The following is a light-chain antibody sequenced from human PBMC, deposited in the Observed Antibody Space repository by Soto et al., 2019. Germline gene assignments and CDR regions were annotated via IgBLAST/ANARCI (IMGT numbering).Light chain of an antibody. V-gene: IGLV2-14*03. CDR1: SSDVGAYNF. CDR3: SSYKTDATRL. CDR2: DVN. Sequence: QSALTQPASVSGSPGQSITISCTGTSSDVGAYNFVSWYQHHPGKAPQLIIYDVNNRPSGVSDRFSGSKSGNTASLTISGLQPQDEADYYCSSYKTDATRLFGGGTKLTVL. J-gene: IGLJ2*01.